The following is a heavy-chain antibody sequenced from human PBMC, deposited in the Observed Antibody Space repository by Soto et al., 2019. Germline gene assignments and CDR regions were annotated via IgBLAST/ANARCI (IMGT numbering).Heavy chain of an antibody. J-gene: IGHJ4*02. Sequence: EVQLVESGGGLVKPGGSLRLSCAASGFTFSSYSMNWVRQAPGKGLEWVSSISSSSSYIYYADSVKGRFTISRDNAKNSLYLQMNSLRAEDTAVYYCASRGGSYYYDSSGPPGYWGQGTLVTVSS. CDR1: GFTFSSYS. D-gene: IGHD3-22*01. CDR3: ASRGGSYYYDSSGPPGY. CDR2: ISSSSSYI. V-gene: IGHV3-21*01.